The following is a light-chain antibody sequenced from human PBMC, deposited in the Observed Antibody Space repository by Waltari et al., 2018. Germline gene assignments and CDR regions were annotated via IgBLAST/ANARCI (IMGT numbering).Light chain of an antibody. Sequence: QSALTQPASVSGSPGQSITISCTGTSSDVGAYNYVSWYQQHPGKAPKLMIYDVSNRPAGVSNRFSGPKSGNTASLTISGLQAEDESDYYCSSYTSSSTWVFGGGTNLTVL. J-gene: IGLJ3*02. CDR3: SSYTSSSTWV. V-gene: IGLV2-14*03. CDR2: DVS. CDR1: SSDVGAYNY.